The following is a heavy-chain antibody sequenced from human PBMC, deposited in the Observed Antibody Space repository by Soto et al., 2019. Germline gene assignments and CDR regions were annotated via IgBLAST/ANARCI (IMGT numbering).Heavy chain of an antibody. CDR2: IYYSGST. CDR1: GGSISSSTYY. J-gene: IGHJ5*02. V-gene: IGHV4-39*01. CDR3: ASSGWFDP. Sequence: QLQLQESGPGLVKPSETLSLTCTVSGGSISSSTYYWGWIRQPPGKGLEWIGTIYYSGSTYYNPSLKSRVTISVDTPKTQFSLKLSSVTAADTAVYYCASSGWFDPWGQGTLVTVSS.